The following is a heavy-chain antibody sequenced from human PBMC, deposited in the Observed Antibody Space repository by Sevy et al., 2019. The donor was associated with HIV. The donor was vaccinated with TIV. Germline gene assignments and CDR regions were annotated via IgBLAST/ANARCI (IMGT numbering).Heavy chain of an antibody. CDR2: IYHSGST. J-gene: IGHJ4*02. V-gene: IGHV4-38-2*01. CDR1: GYSISSGYY. Sequence: SETLSLTCAVSGYSISSGYYWGWIRQPPGKGLEWIGSIYHSGSTYYNPSLKSRVTISVDTSKNQFSLKLSSVPAADTAVYYCARVYYYGSGSPNYYFDYWGQGTLVTVSS. D-gene: IGHD3-10*01. CDR3: ARVYYYGSGSPNYYFDY.